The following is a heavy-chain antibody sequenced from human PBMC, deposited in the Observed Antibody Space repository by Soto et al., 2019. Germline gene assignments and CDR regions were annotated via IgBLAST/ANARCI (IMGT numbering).Heavy chain of an antibody. J-gene: IGHJ6*03. Sequence: EVQLVESGGGLVKPGGSLRLSCAASGFTFSSYSMNWVRQAPGKGLEWVSSISSSSSYIYYADSVKGRFTISRDNAKNSLYLQINSLRAEDTAVYYCARVKNFYGSGSYYHYYYYMDVWGKGTTVTVSS. CDR3: ARVKNFYGSGSYYHYYYYMDV. CDR1: GFTFSSYS. V-gene: IGHV3-21*01. D-gene: IGHD3-10*01. CDR2: ISSSSSYI.